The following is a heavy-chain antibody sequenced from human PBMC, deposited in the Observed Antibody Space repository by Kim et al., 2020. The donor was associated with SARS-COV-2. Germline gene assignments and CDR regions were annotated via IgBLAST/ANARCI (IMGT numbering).Heavy chain of an antibody. CDR3: ARGRSINGWIGDEYLFYGMDV. CDR2: ISPHSGGP. CDR1: GYTFSAYS. V-gene: IGHV1-2*05. D-gene: IGHD2-2*01. J-gene: IGHJ6*02. Sequence: ASVKVSCKASGYTFSAYSINWVRLGPGQGLECLGRISPHSGGPDTAPKFPGRVTMTWDTSISTAYMELSRLTSDDTGVYYCARGRSINGWIGDEYLFYGMDVWGQGTTVTVSS.